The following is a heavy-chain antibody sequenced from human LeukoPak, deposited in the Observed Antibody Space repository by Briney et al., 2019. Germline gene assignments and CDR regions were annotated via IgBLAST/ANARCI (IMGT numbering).Heavy chain of an antibody. Sequence: SETLSLTCTVSGGSISSSSYYWGWIRQPPGEGLEWIGSIYYSGSTYYNPSLKSRVTISVDTSKNQFSLKLSSVTAADTAVYYCARRRTSRLFDYWGQGTLVTVSS. CDR2: IYYSGST. D-gene: IGHD1-14*01. CDR3: ARRRTSRLFDY. J-gene: IGHJ4*02. V-gene: IGHV4-39*07. CDR1: GGSISSSSYY.